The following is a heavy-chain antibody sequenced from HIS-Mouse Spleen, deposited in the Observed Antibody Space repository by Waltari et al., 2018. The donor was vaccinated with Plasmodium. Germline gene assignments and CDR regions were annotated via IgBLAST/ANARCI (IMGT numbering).Heavy chain of an antibody. J-gene: IGHJ2*01. D-gene: IGHD6-13*01. CDR3: ASSWYWYFDL. Sequence: EVQLVGSGGGLVQPGGSRRRSCAASGFTCGSFWVSWVRQAPGKGLEWVANIKQDGSEKYYVDSVKGRFTISRDNAKNALYLQMNSLRAEDTAVYYCASSWYWYFDLWGRGTLVTVSS. CDR1: GFTCGSFW. CDR2: IKQDGSEK. V-gene: IGHV3-7*01.